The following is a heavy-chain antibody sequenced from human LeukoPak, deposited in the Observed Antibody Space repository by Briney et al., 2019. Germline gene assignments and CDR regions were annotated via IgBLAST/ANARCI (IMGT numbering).Heavy chain of an antibody. V-gene: IGHV3-23*01. CDR3: ARVKTTGTTPYFDY. J-gene: IGHJ4*02. CDR2: ISGSGGST. CDR1: EFTFSNYA. D-gene: IGHD1-1*01. Sequence: GGSLRLSCSCAASEFTFSNYAMTWVRQAPGKGLEWVSLISGSGGSTYYADSVKGRFTISRDNSKNTLYLQMNSLGAEDTAVYYCARVKTTGTTPYFDYWGQGTLVTVSS.